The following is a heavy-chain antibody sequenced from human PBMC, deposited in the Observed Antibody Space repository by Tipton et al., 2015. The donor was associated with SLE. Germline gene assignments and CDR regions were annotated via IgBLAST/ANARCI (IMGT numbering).Heavy chain of an antibody. D-gene: IGHD3-9*01. CDR2: MFHGGST. CDR1: GYSISSCYS. V-gene: IGHV4-38-2*02. J-gene: IGHJ4*01. CDR3: ESSQYRFDCSGKSVDD. Sequence: TLSLTCTVSGYSISSCYSCCWIRQPPGKRLGWSGSMFHGGSTYYNPSLKSRVTISVDTSKNQFSLKLSSVTAADTAVYHCESSQYRFDCSGKSVDDWGHRTLV.